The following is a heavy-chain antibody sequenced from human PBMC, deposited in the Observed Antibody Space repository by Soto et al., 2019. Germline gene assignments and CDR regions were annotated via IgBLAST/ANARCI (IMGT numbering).Heavy chain of an antibody. CDR2: IYYTGST. J-gene: IGHJ5*02. V-gene: IGHV4-39*01. CDR3: AMSGLEESRDSNWFDP. CDR1: VCSIISCIHD. D-gene: IGHD2-2*01. Sequence: SETLSLTCTFSVCSIISCIHDLCFIRQPPWKGLEWIGCIYYTGSTYYNMSLKSRVTISVDTSKNQFSLKLHSVTAADTAVYYCAMSGLEESRDSNWFDPWGQGTLVTVSS.